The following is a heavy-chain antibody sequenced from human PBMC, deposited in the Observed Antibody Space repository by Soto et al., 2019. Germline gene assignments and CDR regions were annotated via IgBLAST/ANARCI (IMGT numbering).Heavy chain of an antibody. CDR1: GYTFTTYA. J-gene: IGHJ6*02. D-gene: IGHD2-2*01. V-gene: IGHV1-3*01. Sequence: ASVKVSCKASGYTFTTYAMRWVRQAPGQRLEWMGWINAGNGYTIYSQKFQGRVTITGDTSASTAYMELSSLRSEDTAVYYCARDRRDCSSTSCSYGMDVWGQGTTVTVSS. CDR3: ARDRRDCSSTSCSYGMDV. CDR2: INAGNGYT.